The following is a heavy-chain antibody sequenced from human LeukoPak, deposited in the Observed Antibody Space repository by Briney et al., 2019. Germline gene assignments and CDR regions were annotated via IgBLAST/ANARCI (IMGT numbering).Heavy chain of an antibody. D-gene: IGHD2-2*01. CDR2: INHSGST. Sequence: SEALSLTCAVYGGSFSGYYWSWIRQPPGKGLEWIGEINHSGSTNYNPSLKSRVTISVDTSKNQFSLKLSSVTAADTAVYYCARGPSPKLCSSTSCSFDYWGQGTLVTVSS. CDR3: ARGPSPKLCSSTSCSFDY. CDR1: GGSFSGYY. V-gene: IGHV4-34*01. J-gene: IGHJ4*02.